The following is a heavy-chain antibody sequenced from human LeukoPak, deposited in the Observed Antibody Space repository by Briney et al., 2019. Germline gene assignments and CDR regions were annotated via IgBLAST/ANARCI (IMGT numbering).Heavy chain of an antibody. V-gene: IGHV4-61*01. CDR1: GGSVSSGSYY. CDR2: IYYSGST. J-gene: IGHJ4*02. CDR3: ARMYSNYFDY. D-gene: IGHD4-11*01. Sequence: SETLSLTCTVSGGSVSSGSYYWSWSRQPPGKGLEWVGYIYYSGSTTYNPSLKGRVTISVDTSKNQFSLQLSSVTAADTAVYYCARMYSNYFDYWGQGSLVTVSS.